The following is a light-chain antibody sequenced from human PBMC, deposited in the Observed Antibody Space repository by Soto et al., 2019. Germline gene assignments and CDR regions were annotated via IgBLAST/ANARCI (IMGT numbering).Light chain of an antibody. CDR1: QSVSSSY. J-gene: IGKJ2*01. CDR2: GAS. V-gene: IGKV3-20*01. Sequence: EIVLTQSPGTLSLSPGERATLSCRASQSVSSSYLAWYQHRPGQAPRLLIYGASSRATGIPDRFSGSGAGKDFTLTIRRLEPEDFAVYYCQQYGSSPHTFGQGTKLEIK. CDR3: QQYGSSPHT.